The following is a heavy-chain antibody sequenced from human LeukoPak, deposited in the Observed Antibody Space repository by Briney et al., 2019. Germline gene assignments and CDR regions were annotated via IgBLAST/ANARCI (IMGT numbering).Heavy chain of an antibody. Sequence: ASVKVSCKASGYTFTSYYMHWARQAPGQGLEWMGIINPSGGSTSYAQKFQGRVTMTRDTSTSTVYMELSSLRSEDTAVYYCARASDYGDYVRYFDLWGRGTLVTVSS. V-gene: IGHV1-46*01. J-gene: IGHJ2*01. D-gene: IGHD4-17*01. CDR2: INPSGGST. CDR3: ARASDYGDYVRYFDL. CDR1: GYTFTSYY.